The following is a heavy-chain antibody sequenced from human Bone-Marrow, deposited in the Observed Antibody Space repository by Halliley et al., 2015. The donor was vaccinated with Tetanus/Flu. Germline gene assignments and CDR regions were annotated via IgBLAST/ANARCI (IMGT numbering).Heavy chain of an antibody. D-gene: IGHD1-1*01. CDR1: GFTFSNTL. CDR3: AKNLRLERRSQPFDFFDS. V-gene: IGHV3-15*01. CDR2: IKTKTDSGTA. J-gene: IGHJ4*02. Sequence: SLRLSCAASGFTFSNTLMNWVRQAPGKGLEWVGRIKTKTDSGTADYAAPVKGRFTISRDDSKNTLYLQMNSLRAEDTAVYYCAKNLRLERRSQPFDFFDSWGQGSLVTVSS.